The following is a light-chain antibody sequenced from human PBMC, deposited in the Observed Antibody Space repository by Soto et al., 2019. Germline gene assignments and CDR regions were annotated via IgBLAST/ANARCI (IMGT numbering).Light chain of an antibody. J-gene: IGLJ3*02. CDR3: SSHEAGRTWV. CDR2: NVT. Sequence: QSVLTQPPSASGSPGQSVTISCTGTSSDVGGNNRVSWYQQHPGKVPKLIIYNVTERPSGVPDRFSGSKSGNTASLTVSGVQPAEEAAYYCSSHEAGRTWVFGGGTKLTVL. V-gene: IGLV2-8*01. CDR1: SSDVGGNNR.